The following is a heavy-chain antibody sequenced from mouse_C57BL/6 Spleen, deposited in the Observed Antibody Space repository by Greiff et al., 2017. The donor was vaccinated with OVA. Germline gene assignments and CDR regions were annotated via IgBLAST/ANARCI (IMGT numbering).Heavy chain of an antibody. D-gene: IGHD2-2*01. J-gene: IGHJ4*01. Sequence: EVKLMESGPELVKPGASVKISCKASGYSFTGYFMNWVKQSHGKSLEWIGRINPYNGDTFYNQKFKGKATLTVDKSSSTAHMELLSLTSEDFAVYYCARNRGYDKGSYAMDYWGQGTSVTVSS. CDR1: GYSFTGYF. CDR2: INPYNGDT. V-gene: IGHV1-37*01. CDR3: ARNRGYDKGSYAMDY.